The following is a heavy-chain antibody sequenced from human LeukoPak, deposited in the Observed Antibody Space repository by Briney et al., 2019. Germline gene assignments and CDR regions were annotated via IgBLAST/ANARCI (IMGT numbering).Heavy chain of an antibody. CDR2: IYSSGYT. J-gene: IGHJ4*02. CDR3: ARDSDGHTLDY. V-gene: IGHV4-4*07. D-gene: IGHD2/OR15-2a*01. CDR1: GGSISGFY. Sequence: KPSETLSLTCTVSGGSISGFYWSWIRQPAGGGLEWIGRIYSSGYTNYNPSLESRVTLSVDTSANQLSLKLTSVTAADMAMYYCARDSDGHTLDYWGQGTLITVSS.